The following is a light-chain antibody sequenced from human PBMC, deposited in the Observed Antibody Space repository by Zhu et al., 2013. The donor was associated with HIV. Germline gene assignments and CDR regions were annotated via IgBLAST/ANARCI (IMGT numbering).Light chain of an antibody. CDR2: GAS. Sequence: EVVLTQSPVTLSLSPGERATLSCRASQSVSSSYLAWYQQRPGQPPRLLIYGASNRATGIPDRFSGRGSGTDFTLTISRLEPEDFAVYYCQQYGNSPLYSFGQGTKLEIK. J-gene: IGKJ2*03. V-gene: IGKV3-20*01. CDR1: QSVSSSY. CDR3: QQYGNSPLYS.